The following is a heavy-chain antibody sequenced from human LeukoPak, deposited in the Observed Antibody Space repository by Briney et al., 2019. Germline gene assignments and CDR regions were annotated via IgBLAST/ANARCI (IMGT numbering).Heavy chain of an antibody. J-gene: IGHJ3*02. Sequence: GESLTISCTGSGYSFTSYWIGWVRQMPGKGLEWMGRIDPSDSYTNYSPSFQGHVTISADKSISTAYLQWSSLKASDTAMYYCASPKGAHDAFDIWGQGTMVTVSS. CDR3: ASPKGAHDAFDI. V-gene: IGHV5-10-1*01. CDR2: IDPSDSYT. D-gene: IGHD3-16*01. CDR1: GYSFTSYW.